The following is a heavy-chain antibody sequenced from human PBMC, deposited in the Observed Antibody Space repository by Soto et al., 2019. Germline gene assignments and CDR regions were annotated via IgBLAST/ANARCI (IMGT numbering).Heavy chain of an antibody. D-gene: IGHD2-15*01. CDR3: AKDRRKVVVAAPFDY. CDR2: ISYDGSNK. CDR1: GFTFSSFG. V-gene: IGHV3-30*18. J-gene: IGHJ4*02. Sequence: GGSLRLSCAASGFTFSSFGMHWVRQAPGKGLEWVAVISYDGSNKYYADSVKGRFTISRDNSKNTLYLQMNSLRAEDTAVYYCAKDRRKVVVAAPFDYWGQGTLVTVSS.